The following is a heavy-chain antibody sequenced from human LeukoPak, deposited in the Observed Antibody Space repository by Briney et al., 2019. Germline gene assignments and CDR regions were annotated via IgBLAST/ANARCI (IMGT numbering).Heavy chain of an antibody. CDR3: ARDLIVGTTIRYYFDY. Sequence: GGSLRLSCAASGFTFSYYSMNWVRQAPGKGLEWVSYISDSSYTMYYADSVKGRFTISRDNAKNSLYLQMNSLRAEDTAVYYCARDLIVGTTIRYYFDYWGQGTLVTVSS. D-gene: IGHD1-26*01. CDR2: ISDSSYTM. J-gene: IGHJ4*02. CDR1: GFTFSYYS. V-gene: IGHV3-48*01.